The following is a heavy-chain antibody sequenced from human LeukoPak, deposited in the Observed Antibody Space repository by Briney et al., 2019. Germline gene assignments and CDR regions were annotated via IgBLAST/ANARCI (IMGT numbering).Heavy chain of an antibody. D-gene: IGHD3-22*01. J-gene: IGHJ3*02. Sequence: SETLSLTCTVSGGSISSGDYYWSWIRQPPGKGLEWIGYIYYSGSTYYNPSLKSRVTISVGTSKNQFSLKLSSVTAADTAVYYCARGEDYYDSSGYYYDAFDIWGQGTMVTVSS. CDR3: ARGEDYYDSSGYYYDAFDI. CDR1: GGSISSGDYY. CDR2: IYYSGST. V-gene: IGHV4-30-4*01.